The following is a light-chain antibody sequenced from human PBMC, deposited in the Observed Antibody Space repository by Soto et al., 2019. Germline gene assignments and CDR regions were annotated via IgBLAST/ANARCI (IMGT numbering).Light chain of an antibody. J-gene: IGLJ2*01. CDR3: NSYTNSSAVV. V-gene: IGLV2-14*01. CDR1: SSDVGDYNS. Sequence: QSVLTQPASVSGSPGQSITISCTGTSSDVGDYNSVSWYQQHPGKAPKLMIYEVSNRPSGVSNRFSGSKSGNTASLTISGLQAEDAADYYCNSYTNSSAVVFGGGTKVTVL. CDR2: EVS.